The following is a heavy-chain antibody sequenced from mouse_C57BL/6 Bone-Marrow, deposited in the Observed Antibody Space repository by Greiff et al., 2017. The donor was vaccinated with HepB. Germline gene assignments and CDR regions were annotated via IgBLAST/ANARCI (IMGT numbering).Heavy chain of an antibody. CDR3: ARERVYYGSSRGWFAY. V-gene: IGHV1-69*01. D-gene: IGHD1-1*01. J-gene: IGHJ3*01. CDR1: GYTFTSYW. CDR2: IDPSDSYT. Sequence: QVQLKQPGAELVMPGASVKLSCKASGYTFTSYWMHWVKQRPGQGLEWIGEIDPSDSYTNYNQKFKGKSTLTVDKSSSTAYMQLSSLTSEDSAVYYCARERVYYGSSRGWFAYWGQGTLVTVSA.